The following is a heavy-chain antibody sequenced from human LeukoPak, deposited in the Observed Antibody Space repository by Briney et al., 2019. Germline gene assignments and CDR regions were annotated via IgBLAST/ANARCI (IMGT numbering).Heavy chain of an antibody. CDR1: GGSIGPYY. J-gene: IGHJ3*02. CDR3: ARGHSSSWSSENAFDI. V-gene: IGHV4-4*07. CDR2: IYTTGTA. Sequence: SETLSLTCIISGGSIGPYYWSWIRQAAGKGPEWIGRIYTTGTADYNPSLKGRVFLSVDTSKNQFSLKLSSVTAADTAVHYCARGHSSSWSSENAFDIWGQGTMVTVSS. D-gene: IGHD6-13*01.